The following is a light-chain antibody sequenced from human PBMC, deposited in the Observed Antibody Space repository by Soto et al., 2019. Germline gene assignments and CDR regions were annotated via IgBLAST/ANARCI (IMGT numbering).Light chain of an antibody. CDR3: MQGTHWPLT. Sequence: VMTQSPLSLPVTLVQPSSISFISTQILLFSNGNTFLTWFHQRPGHAPRRLIYEVSNRDSGVPDRFSGSGSGTDFTLRISRVEAEDVGVYYCMQGTHWPLTFGGGTKVDIK. CDR1: QILLFSNGNTF. V-gene: IGKV2-30*01. CDR2: EVS. J-gene: IGKJ4*01.